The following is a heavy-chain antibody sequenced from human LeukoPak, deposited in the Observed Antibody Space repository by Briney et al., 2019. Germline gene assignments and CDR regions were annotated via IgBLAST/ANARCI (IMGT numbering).Heavy chain of an antibody. CDR2: INHSGST. J-gene: IGHJ5*02. V-gene: IGHV4-34*01. CDR1: GGSFSGYY. Sequence: PSETLSLTCAVYGGSFSGYYWSWIRQPPGKGLEWVGEINHSGSTNYNPSLKSRVTISVDTSENQFSLKLSSVTAADTAVYYCARGHQGAYDFWSGYVGVWFDPWGQGTLVTVSS. D-gene: IGHD3-3*01. CDR3: ARGHQGAYDFWSGYVGVWFDP.